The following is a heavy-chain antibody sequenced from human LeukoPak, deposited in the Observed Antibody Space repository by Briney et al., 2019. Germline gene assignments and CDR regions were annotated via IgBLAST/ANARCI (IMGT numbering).Heavy chain of an antibody. CDR2: MNPNSGNT. Sequence: GASVKFSCKASGYTFPSYDLKWLRQATGQWLELMGWMNPNSGNTGYAQKFQGRVTMTRNTSISTAYMELSSLRSEDTAVYYCARGHGKYYPPLHYWGQGTLVTVSS. V-gene: IGHV1-8*01. CDR3: ARGHGKYYPPLHY. J-gene: IGHJ4*02. D-gene: IGHD3-10*01. CDR1: GYTFPSYD.